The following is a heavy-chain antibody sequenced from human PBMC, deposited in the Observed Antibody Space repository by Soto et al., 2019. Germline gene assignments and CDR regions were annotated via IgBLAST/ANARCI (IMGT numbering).Heavy chain of an antibody. CDR3: ARGWYSSSWFDP. J-gene: IGHJ5*02. D-gene: IGHD6-13*01. V-gene: IGHV4-59*01. CDR2: IYYSGST. Sequence: SETLSLTCTVSGGSISSYYWSWIRQPPGKGLEWIGYIYYSGSTNYNPSLKSRVTISVDTSKNQFSLKLSSVTAADTAVYYCARGWYSSSWFDPWGQGTLVTVSS. CDR1: GGSISSYY.